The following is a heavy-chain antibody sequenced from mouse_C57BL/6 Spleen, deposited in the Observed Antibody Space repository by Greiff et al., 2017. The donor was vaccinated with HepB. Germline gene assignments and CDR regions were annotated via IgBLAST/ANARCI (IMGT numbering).Heavy chain of an antibody. D-gene: IGHD2-3*01. CDR3: ARRDDGYLYYAMDY. V-gene: IGHV1-82*01. J-gene: IGHJ4*01. CDR2: IYPGDGDT. Sequence: VQLQQSGPELVKPGASVKISCKASGYAFSSSWMNWVKQRPGKGLEWIGRIYPGDGDTNYNGKFKGKATLTAVKSSSTAYMQHSSLTSEDSAVYFCARRDDGYLYYAMDYWGQGTSVTVSS. CDR1: GYAFSSSW.